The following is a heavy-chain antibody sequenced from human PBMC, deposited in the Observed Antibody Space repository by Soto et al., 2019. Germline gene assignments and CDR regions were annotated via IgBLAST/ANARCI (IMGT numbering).Heavy chain of an antibody. V-gene: IGHV3-74*01. J-gene: IGHJ4*02. CDR3: TRDSGGRDAY. CDR1: GFTFSTYW. Sequence: EVQLVESGGGLVQPGGSLRLSCAASGFTFSTYWMHWVRQAPGKGLEWVSRINTDGSTTNHADSVKGRFTISRDNAKITLYLQMNSLRAEDTAVYYCTRDSGGRDAYWGQGTLVTVSS. D-gene: IGHD2-15*01. CDR2: INTDGSTT.